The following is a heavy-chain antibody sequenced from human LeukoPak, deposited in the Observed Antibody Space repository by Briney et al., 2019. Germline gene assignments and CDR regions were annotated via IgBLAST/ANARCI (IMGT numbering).Heavy chain of an antibody. Sequence: PSQTLSLTCTVSGGSISSGSYYWSWIRQPAGKGLEWIGRIYTSGSTNYNPSLKSRVTISVDTSKNQFSLKLSSVTAADTAVYYCARHALRCSGGSCYPRFFDYWGQGTLVTVSS. CDR3: ARHALRCSGGSCYPRFFDY. V-gene: IGHV4-61*02. D-gene: IGHD2-15*01. J-gene: IGHJ4*02. CDR2: IYTSGST. CDR1: GGSISSGSYY.